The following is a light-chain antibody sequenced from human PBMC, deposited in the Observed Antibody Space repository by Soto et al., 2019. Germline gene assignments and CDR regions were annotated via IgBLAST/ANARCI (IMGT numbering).Light chain of an antibody. Sequence: DIQMTQSPSSLSASVGDRVTISCRASQTISTFLNWYQQKPGTAPRLLIYRASSVNSGVPPRFSGGGSGRDFTLTISSLRPEDIATYFCQQSYSSPSWTFGQGTKVDIK. J-gene: IGKJ1*01. CDR1: QTISTF. CDR2: RAS. CDR3: QQSYSSPSWT. V-gene: IGKV1-39*01.